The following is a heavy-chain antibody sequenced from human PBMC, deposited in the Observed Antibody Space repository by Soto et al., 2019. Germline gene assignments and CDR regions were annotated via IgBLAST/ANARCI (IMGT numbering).Heavy chain of an antibody. CDR1: GYTFTSYA. CDR2: ISAYNGNT. V-gene: IGHV1-18*01. CDR3: ARDRYSYGMDV. Sequence: ASVKVSCKASGYTFTSYAMHWVRQAPGQGLEWMGWISAYNGNTNYAQKLQGRVTMTTDTSTSTAYMELRSLRSDDTAVYYCARDRYSYGMDVWGQGTTVTVSS. J-gene: IGHJ6*02.